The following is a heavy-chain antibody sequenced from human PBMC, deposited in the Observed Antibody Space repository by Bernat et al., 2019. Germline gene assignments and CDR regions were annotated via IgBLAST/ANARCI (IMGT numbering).Heavy chain of an antibody. CDR2: IDTNTGNP. CDR1: GYTFTDYA. Sequence: QVQLVQSGSELKKPGASVKISCKASGYTFTDYALNWVRQAPGQGLEWMGWIDTNTGNPTYAQGFTGRFVFSFDTSVSTTYLQISSLKAEDTAVFYCARSTKDKSGFFDHWGQGTLATVSS. V-gene: IGHV7-4-1*02. CDR3: ARSTKDKSGFFDH. J-gene: IGHJ4*02. D-gene: IGHD5-12*01.